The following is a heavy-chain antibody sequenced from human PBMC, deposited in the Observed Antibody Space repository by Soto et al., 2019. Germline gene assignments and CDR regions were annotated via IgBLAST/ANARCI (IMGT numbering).Heavy chain of an antibody. CDR1: GGTFSSYS. D-gene: IGHD1-26*01. V-gene: IGHV1-69*01. CDR2: IIPIFGTA. J-gene: IGHJ4*02. CDR3: ARDGGRKSGGIDY. Sequence: QVQLVQSGAEVKKPGSSVKVSCKASGGTFSSYSINWVRQAPGQGLEWMGEIIPIFGTANYAQKFQGRVTMTADESTSTAYMELSSLISGDKAVYYCARDGGRKSGGIDYWGQGTVVTVSS.